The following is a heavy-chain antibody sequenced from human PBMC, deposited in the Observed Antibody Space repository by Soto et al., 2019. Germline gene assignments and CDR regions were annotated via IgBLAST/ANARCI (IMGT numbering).Heavy chain of an antibody. V-gene: IGHV3-23*01. D-gene: IGHD6-13*01. CDR1: GFTFSSYA. CDR2: ISGSGVST. J-gene: IGHJ6*02. Sequence: PGGSLRLSCAASGFTFSSYAMSRVRQAPGKGLEWISGISGSGVSTYYADSVKGRFTISRDNSKDTLYLQMDSLRAEDTAVYYCAKARSSSWPYYYGMDVWGQGTTVTVSS. CDR3: AKARSSSWPYYYGMDV.